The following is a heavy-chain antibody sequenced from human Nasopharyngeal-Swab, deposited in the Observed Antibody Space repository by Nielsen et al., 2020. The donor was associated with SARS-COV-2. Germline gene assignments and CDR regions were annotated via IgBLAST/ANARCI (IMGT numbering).Heavy chain of an antibody. V-gene: IGHV1-18*01. CDR3: ARDGNSNYDYYGMDV. D-gene: IGHD1-7*01. J-gene: IGHJ6*02. Sequence: ASVKVSCKASGHIFISYGISWVRQAPGQGLEWMGWISAYGENAKYAQKFQDRVTMTTDTSTTTAYMEVRSLRSDDTAVYYCARDGNSNYDYYGMDVWGQGTTVTVSS. CDR2: ISAYGENA. CDR1: GHIFISYG.